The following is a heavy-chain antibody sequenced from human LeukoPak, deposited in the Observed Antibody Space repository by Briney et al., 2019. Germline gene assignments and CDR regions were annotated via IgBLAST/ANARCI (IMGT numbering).Heavy chain of an antibody. CDR3: TRDLAWHDYGDHYGMDV. CDR2: IWYDGSNK. V-gene: IGHV3-33*01. Sequence: GGSLRLSCAASGFTFSSYGMHWVRQAPGKGLEWVAVIWYDGSNKYYADSVKGRFTISRDNSKNTLYLQMNSLRAEDTAVYYCTRDLAWHDYGDHYGMDVWGQGTTVTVSS. J-gene: IGHJ6*02. D-gene: IGHD4-17*01. CDR1: GFTFSSYG.